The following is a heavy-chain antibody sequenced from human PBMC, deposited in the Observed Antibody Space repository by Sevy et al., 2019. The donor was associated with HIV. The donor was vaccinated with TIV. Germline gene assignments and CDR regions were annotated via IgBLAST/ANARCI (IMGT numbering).Heavy chain of an antibody. V-gene: IGHV3-23*01. J-gene: IGHJ5*02. CDR1: GFTFSSYA. D-gene: IGHD6-13*01. Sequence: GGSLRLSCAASGFTFSSYAMSWVRQAPGKGLEWVSAISGSGGSTYYADSVKGRFTISRDNSKNTLYLQMNSLGAEDTAVYYCAKDFLYSSSWYRGWFDPWGQGTLVTVSS. CDR3: AKDFLYSSSWYRGWFDP. CDR2: ISGSGGST.